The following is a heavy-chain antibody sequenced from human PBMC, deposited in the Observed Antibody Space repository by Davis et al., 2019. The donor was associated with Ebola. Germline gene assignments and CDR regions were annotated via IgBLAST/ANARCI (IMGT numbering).Heavy chain of an antibody. CDR2: IWYDENNS. J-gene: IGHJ6*02. CDR1: GFSFDAFG. Sequence: GESLKISCVASGFSFDAFGMNWVRQAPGKGLAWVATIWYDENNSYYADSVKGRFTISRDDSKNTLYLRMDNLRAEDTAVYYCARDSDYGYSHGMDVWGQGTTVTVSS. CDR3: ARDSDYGYSHGMDV. V-gene: IGHV3-33*01. D-gene: IGHD4-17*01.